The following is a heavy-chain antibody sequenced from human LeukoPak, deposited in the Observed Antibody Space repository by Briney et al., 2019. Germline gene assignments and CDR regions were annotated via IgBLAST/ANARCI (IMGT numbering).Heavy chain of an antibody. CDR1: GGSISSYY. CDR2: IYTSGST. D-gene: IGHD4-23*01. CDR3: ARQSIRWGRPTPYFDY. V-gene: IGHV4-4*07. Sequence: SETLSLTCTVSGGSISSYYWSWIRQPAGKGLEWIGRIYTSGSTNYNPSLKSRVTISVDTSKNQFSLKLSSVTAADTAVYYCARQSIRWGRPTPYFDYWGQGTLVTVSS. J-gene: IGHJ4*02.